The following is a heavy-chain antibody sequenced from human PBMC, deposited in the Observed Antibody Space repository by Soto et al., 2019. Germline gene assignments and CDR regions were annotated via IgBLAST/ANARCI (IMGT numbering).Heavy chain of an antibody. CDR2: IWNDGNGY. V-gene: IGHV3-33*01. Sequence: PGGSLRLSCAASGFTFNNCGMHWVRQAPGRGLEWVAVIWNDGNGYYYANSVKGRFTISRDNSKNTLYLQMSSLRVEDTAVYYCARRQISPPTRGAASARGGMDVWGQGTTVTVSS. CDR1: GFTFNNCG. D-gene: IGHD6-13*01. CDR3: ARRQISPPTRGAASARGGMDV. J-gene: IGHJ6*02.